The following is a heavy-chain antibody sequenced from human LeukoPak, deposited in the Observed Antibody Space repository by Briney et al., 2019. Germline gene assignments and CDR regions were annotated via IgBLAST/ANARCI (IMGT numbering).Heavy chain of an antibody. CDR1: GGSISSGGYS. Sequence: SQTLSLTCAVSGGSISSGGYSWSWLRQPPGKGLEWIGYIYHSGSTYYNPSLKSRVTISVDRSKNQFSLKLSSVTAADTAVYYCARAIDYGDSYYFDYWGQGTLVTVSS. CDR2: IYHSGST. J-gene: IGHJ4*02. D-gene: IGHD4-17*01. V-gene: IGHV4-30-2*01. CDR3: ARAIDYGDSYYFDY.